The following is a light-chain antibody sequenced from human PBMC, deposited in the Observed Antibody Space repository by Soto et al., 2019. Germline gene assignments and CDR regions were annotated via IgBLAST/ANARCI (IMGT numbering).Light chain of an antibody. CDR2: DAS. Sequence: DIQMTQSPSTLSASVGARVTITCRASQSISSWLAWYQQKPGQAPKLLIYDASSLESGVPSRFSGSGSGTEFTLTISSLQPYDFATYYCQQYNSYWTFGQGTKVEIK. CDR1: QSISSW. CDR3: QQYNSYWT. V-gene: IGKV1-5*01. J-gene: IGKJ1*01.